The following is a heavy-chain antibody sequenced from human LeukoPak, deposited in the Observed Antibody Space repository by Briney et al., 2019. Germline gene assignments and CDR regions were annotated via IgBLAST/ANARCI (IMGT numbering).Heavy chain of an antibody. V-gene: IGHV3-23*01. CDR2: ISDGGRST. CDR1: GFTFSRKA. J-gene: IGHJ4*02. Sequence: GGSLRPSCAASGFTFSRKAMSWVRQAPGKGLEWVSGISDGGRSTYYANSVKGRFTISRDNSKNTLYLQMNGLRAEDSAMYYCAKDRLESWSGFYFGLFDYWGQGALVTVAS. D-gene: IGHD3-3*01. CDR3: AKDRLESWSGFYFGLFDY.